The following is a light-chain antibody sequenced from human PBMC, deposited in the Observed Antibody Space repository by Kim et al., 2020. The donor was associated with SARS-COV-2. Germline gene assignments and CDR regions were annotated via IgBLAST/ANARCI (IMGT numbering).Light chain of an antibody. Sequence: QSMPISCTGTSSDVGGYNYVSWHQQHPGKAPKLMIYDVSKRPSGVPDRFSGSKSGNTASLTISGLQAEDEADYYCCSYAGSYTFVVFGGGTKLTVL. J-gene: IGLJ2*01. CDR3: CSYAGSYTFVV. CDR1: SSDVGGYNY. CDR2: DVS. V-gene: IGLV2-11*01.